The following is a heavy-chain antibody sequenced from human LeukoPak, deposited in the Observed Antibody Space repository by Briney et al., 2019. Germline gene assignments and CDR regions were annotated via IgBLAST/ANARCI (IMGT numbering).Heavy chain of an antibody. Sequence: GRSLRLSCAASGFTFSSYGMHWVRQAPGKGLEWVAVISYDGSNKYYADSVKGRFTISIDNAKNSLYLQMNSLRAEDTAVYYCAKAELVVVPAAIRRYYYYYMDVWGKGTTVTVSS. CDR2: ISYDGSNK. D-gene: IGHD2-2*02. CDR3: AKAELVVVPAAIRRYYYYYMDV. V-gene: IGHV3-30*18. J-gene: IGHJ6*03. CDR1: GFTFSSYG.